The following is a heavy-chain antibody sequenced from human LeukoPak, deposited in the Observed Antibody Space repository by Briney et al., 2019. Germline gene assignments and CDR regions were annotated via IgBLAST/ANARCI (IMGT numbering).Heavy chain of an antibody. V-gene: IGHV1-18*04. CDR1: GYTFTGYY. Sequence: ASVKVSCKASGYTFTGYYMHWVRQAPGQGLEWMGWISAYNGNTNYAQKLQGRVTMTTDTSTSTAYMELRSLRSDDTAVYYCASYNSYNSSGRYNWSAPWGQGPLVTVSS. D-gene: IGHD3-22*01. CDR2: ISAYNGNT. J-gene: IGHJ5*02. CDR3: ASYNSYNSSGRYNWSAP.